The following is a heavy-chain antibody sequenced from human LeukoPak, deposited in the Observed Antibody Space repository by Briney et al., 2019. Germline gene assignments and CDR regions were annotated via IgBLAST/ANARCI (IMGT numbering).Heavy chain of an antibody. CDR1: GVSFNDYY. V-gene: IGHV4-34*01. CDR2: INHSGGT. Sequence: SETLSLSCALYGVSFNDYYSSWIRQPPGKGLEWIGEINHSGGTNYNTSLSSRLTISIDKSKHHISLQVTSGTAGDTGVYFCARVSEIMISFGGVISHFDNWGQGALVTVSS. D-gene: IGHD3-16*02. CDR3: ARVSEIMISFGGVISHFDN. J-gene: IGHJ4*02.